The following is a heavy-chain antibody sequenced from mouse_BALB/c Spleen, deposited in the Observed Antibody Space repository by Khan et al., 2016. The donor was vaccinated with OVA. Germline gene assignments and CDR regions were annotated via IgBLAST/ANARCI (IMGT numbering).Heavy chain of an antibody. CDR3: ERGSDNSRFAY. CDR2: ISTYYGDA. J-gene: IGHJ3*01. CDR1: GYTFTDFA. Sequence: QVQLQQSGAELVRPGVSVKISCKGSGYTFTDFAMHWVKQSHAKSLEWIGVISTYYGDATYNQKFKGKATMTVDKSSSTAYVELARLTSEDSAIYYCERGSDNSRFAYWGQGTLVTVSA. D-gene: IGHD1-3*01. V-gene: IGHV1S137*01.